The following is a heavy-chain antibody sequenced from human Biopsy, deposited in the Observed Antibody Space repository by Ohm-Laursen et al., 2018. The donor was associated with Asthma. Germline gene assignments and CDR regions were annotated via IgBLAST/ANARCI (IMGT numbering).Heavy chain of an antibody. Sequence: LSLTCAASGFAVSRDHMFWVRQAPGQGLEWVSVIYSGGTSHTADSVRGRFTISRDYSKNTLYLQMHSLRAEDTAVYYCARGDSSNWSHYYFDYWGQGTLVTVSS. J-gene: IGHJ4*02. CDR2: IYSGGTS. D-gene: IGHD3-22*01. CDR1: GFAVSRDH. CDR3: ARGDSSNWSHYYFDY. V-gene: IGHV3-53*01.